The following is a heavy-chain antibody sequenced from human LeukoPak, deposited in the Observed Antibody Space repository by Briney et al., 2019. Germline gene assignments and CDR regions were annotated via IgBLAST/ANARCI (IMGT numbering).Heavy chain of an antibody. CDR1: GYTFTSYY. CDR3: AGYYGSEFDDYYYYYIDV. D-gene: IGHD3-10*01. J-gene: IGHJ6*03. V-gene: IGHV1-46*01. Sequence: GASVKVSCKASGYTFTSYYMHWVRQAPGQGLEWMGIINPSGGSTSYAQKFQGRVTMTRDTSTSTVYMELSSLRSEDTAVYYCAGYYGSEFDDYYYYYIDVWGKGTTVTVSS. CDR2: INPSGGST.